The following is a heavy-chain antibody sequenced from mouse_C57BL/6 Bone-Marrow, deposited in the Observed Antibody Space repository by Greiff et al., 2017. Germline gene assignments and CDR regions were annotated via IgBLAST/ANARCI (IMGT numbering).Heavy chain of an antibody. D-gene: IGHD2-5*01. J-gene: IGHJ4*01. Sequence: QVQLQQPGAELVRPGTSVKMSCKASGYTFTNYWIGWAKQRPGHGLEWIGDIYPGGGYTNYNEKFKGKATLTADKSSSTAYMQFSSLTSEDSAIYYCARYYSNYYYAMDYWGQGTAVTVSS. V-gene: IGHV1-63*01. CDR3: ARYYSNYYYAMDY. CDR2: IYPGGGYT. CDR1: GYTFTNYW.